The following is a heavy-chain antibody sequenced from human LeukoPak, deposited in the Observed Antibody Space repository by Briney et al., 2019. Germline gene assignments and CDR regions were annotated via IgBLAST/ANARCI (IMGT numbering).Heavy chain of an antibody. Sequence: SETLSLTCAVYGGSFSGYYWSWIRQPPGKGLEWIGEINHSGSTNCNPSLKSRVTISVDTSKNQFSLKLSSVTAADTAVYYCARGRVSIVVGTWGQGTLVTVSS. CDR2: INHSGST. D-gene: IGHD2-15*01. CDR3: ARGRVSIVVGT. J-gene: IGHJ5*02. CDR1: GGSFSGYY. V-gene: IGHV4-34*01.